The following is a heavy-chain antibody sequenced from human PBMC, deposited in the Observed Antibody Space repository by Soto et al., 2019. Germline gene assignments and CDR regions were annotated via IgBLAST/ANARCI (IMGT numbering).Heavy chain of an antibody. CDR1: GGTFSSYA. CDR3: ARSQGSSTSLEIYYYYYYGMDV. V-gene: IGHV1-69*01. J-gene: IGHJ6*02. CDR2: NIPISDTT. Sequence: QVQLVQSGAEVKKPGSSVKVSCKASGGTFSSYAISWVRQAPGQGLEWMGGNIPISDTTNYAQKSQGRVTITADESTSTAYMELSSLRSEDTAVYYCARSQGSSTSLEIYYYYYYGMDVWGQGTTVTVSS. D-gene: IGHD2-2*01.